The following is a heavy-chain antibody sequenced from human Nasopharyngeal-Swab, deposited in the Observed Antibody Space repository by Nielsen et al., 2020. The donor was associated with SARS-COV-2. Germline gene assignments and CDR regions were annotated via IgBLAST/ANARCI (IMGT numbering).Heavy chain of an antibody. V-gene: IGHV3-11*04. D-gene: IGHD3-10*01. CDR1: GFTFSDYY. Sequence: GESLKISCAASGFTFSDYYMSWIRQAPGKGLEWVSHISSNGSTISYPEPVEGRFTISRDNAQNSLYLQLNSLRAEDTAVYYCATDGDQYYYGSGSYGYWGQGTPVTVSS. CDR2: ISSNGSTI. J-gene: IGHJ4*02. CDR3: ATDGDQYYYGSGSYGY.